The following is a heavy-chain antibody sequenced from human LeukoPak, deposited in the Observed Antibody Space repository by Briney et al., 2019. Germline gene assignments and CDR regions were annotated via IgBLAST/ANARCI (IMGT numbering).Heavy chain of an antibody. CDR1: GFTFSSYA. Sequence: QPGASLRLSCAASGFTFSSYAMSWVRQAPGKGLEWVSGISGSGGSTYYADSVKGRFTISRDNSKNTLYLQMNSLRAEDTAVYYCAKDGITVTGYFDYWGQGTLVTVSS. D-gene: IGHD4-17*01. CDR2: ISGSGGST. CDR3: AKDGITVTGYFDY. J-gene: IGHJ4*02. V-gene: IGHV3-23*01.